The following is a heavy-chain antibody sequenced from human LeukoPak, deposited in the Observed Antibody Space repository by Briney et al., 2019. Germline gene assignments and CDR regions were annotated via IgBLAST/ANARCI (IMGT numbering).Heavy chain of an antibody. CDR2: ISAYNGNT. D-gene: IGHD2-15*01. J-gene: IGHJ5*02. CDR1: GYTFTSYG. Sequence: GASVKVSCKASGYTFTSYGISWVRQAPGQGLEWMGWISAYNGNTNYAQKLQGRVTMTTDTSTSTAYMELRSLRSDDTAVYYCARDRYCSDGSCYYGWFDPWGQGTLVTVSS. V-gene: IGHV1-18*01. CDR3: ARDRYCSDGSCYYGWFDP.